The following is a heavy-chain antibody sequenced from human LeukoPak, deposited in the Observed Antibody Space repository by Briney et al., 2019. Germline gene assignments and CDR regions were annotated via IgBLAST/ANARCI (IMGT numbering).Heavy chain of an antibody. CDR3: ARLGMTTPGDY. CDR1: GYTFTDYY. J-gene: IGHJ4*02. D-gene: IGHD4-11*01. Sequence: ASVKVSCKTSGYTFTDYYMHWVRQAPGLGLEWMGWVSANSGDTNYTQKFQGRVTMTRDTSISTAYVELSRLRSDDTAVYYCARLGMTTPGDYWGQGTLVTVSS. CDR2: VSANSGDT. V-gene: IGHV1-2*02.